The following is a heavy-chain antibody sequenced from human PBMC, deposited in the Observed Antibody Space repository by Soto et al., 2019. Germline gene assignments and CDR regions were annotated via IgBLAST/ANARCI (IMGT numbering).Heavy chain of an antibody. CDR2: ISYDGSNK. D-gene: IGHD4-17*01. J-gene: IGHJ6*02. CDR3: ARDRKVTTSSYYYYYGMDV. V-gene: IGHV3-30-3*01. Sequence: GGSLRLSCAASGFTFSSYAMHWVRQAPGKGLEWVAAISYDGSNKYYADSVKGRFTISRDNSKNTLYLQMNSLRAEDTAVYYYARDRKVTTSSYYYYYGMDVWGQGTTVTVSS. CDR1: GFTFSSYA.